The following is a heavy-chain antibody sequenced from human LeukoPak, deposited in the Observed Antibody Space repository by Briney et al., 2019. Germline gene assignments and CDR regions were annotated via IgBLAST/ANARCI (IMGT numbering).Heavy chain of an antibody. CDR2: ISGSGGST. CDR1: GFTFSSYA. Sequence: GGSLRLSCAASGFTFSSYAMSWVRQAPGKGLEWVSAISGSGGSTYYADSVKGRFTISRDNSKNTLYLQMNSLKTEDTAVYYCTTGRLWDNDYWGQGTLVTVSS. V-gene: IGHV3-23*01. J-gene: IGHJ4*02. CDR3: TTGRLWDNDY. D-gene: IGHD3-10*01.